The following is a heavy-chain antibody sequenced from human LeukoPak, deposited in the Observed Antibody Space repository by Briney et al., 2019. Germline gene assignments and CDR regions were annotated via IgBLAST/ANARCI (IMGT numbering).Heavy chain of an antibody. V-gene: IGHV4-34*01. CDR2: INHSGST. Sequence: PSETLSLTCAVYGGSFSGYYWSWIRQPPGKGLEWIGEINHSGSTNYNPSRKGRVTMSVDTSKNQFSLKLSSVTAADTAVYYCASGPQIFSIQLWLRARKRSAVRFDYWGQGPLVTVSS. CDR1: GGSFSGYY. D-gene: IGHD5-18*01. J-gene: IGHJ4*02. CDR3: ASGPQIFSIQLWLRARKRSAVRFDY.